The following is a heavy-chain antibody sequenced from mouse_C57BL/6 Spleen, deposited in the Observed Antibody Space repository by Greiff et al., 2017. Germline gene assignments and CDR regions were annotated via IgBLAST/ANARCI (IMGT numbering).Heavy chain of an antibody. Sequence: VLLQQPGAELVRPGSSVKLSCKASGYTFTSYWMDWVKQRPGQGLEWIGNIYPSDSETHYNQKFKDKATLTVDKSSSTAYMQLSSLTSEDSAVYYCARSTGSGYFDYWGQGTTLTVSS. CDR1: GYTFTSYW. CDR3: ARSTGSGYFDY. D-gene: IGHD3-2*02. J-gene: IGHJ2*01. CDR2: IYPSDSET. V-gene: IGHV1-61*01.